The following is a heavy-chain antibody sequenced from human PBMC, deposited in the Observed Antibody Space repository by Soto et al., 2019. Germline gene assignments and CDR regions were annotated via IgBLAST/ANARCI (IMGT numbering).Heavy chain of an antibody. D-gene: IGHD3-3*01. Sequence: SVKVSCKASGGTFSSYTISWVRQAPGQGLEWTGRIIPILGIANYAQKFQGRVTITADKSTSTAYMELSSLRSEDTAVYYCASQGSSGYTHVWGQGTLVTVSS. J-gene: IGHJ4*02. CDR3: ASQGSSGYTHV. CDR2: IIPILGIA. CDR1: GGTFSSYT. V-gene: IGHV1-69*02.